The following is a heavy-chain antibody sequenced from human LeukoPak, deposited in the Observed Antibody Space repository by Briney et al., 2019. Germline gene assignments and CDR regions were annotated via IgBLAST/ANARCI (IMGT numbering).Heavy chain of an antibody. CDR3: ARDSGYDYYYYGMDV. CDR2: IYYSGST. CDR1: GGSISSGGYY. Sequence: PSQTLSLTCTVSGGSISSGGYYWSWIRQHPGQGLEWIGYIYYSGSTYYNPSLKSRVTISVDTSKNQFSLKLSSVTAADTAVYYCARDSGYDYYYYGMDVWGQGTTVTVSS. D-gene: IGHD5-12*01. J-gene: IGHJ6*02. V-gene: IGHV4-31*03.